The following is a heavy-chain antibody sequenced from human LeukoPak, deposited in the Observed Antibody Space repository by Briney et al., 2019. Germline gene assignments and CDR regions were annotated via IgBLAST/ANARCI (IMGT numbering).Heavy chain of an antibody. CDR1: GGSISSSSYY. J-gene: IGHJ4*02. CDR2: INHSGST. V-gene: IGHV4-39*07. Sequence: PSETLSLTCTVSGGSISSSSYYWGWIRQPPGKGLEWIGEINHSGSTNYNPSLKSRVTISVDTSKNQFSLKLSSVTAADTAVYYCARLNGDYYDSSGYYYDFDSWGQGTLVTVSS. CDR3: ARLNGDYYDSSGYYYDFDS. D-gene: IGHD3-22*01.